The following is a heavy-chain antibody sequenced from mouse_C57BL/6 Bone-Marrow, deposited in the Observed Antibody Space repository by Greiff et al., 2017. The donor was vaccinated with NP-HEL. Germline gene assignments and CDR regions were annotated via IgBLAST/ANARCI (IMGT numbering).Heavy chain of an antibody. CDR1: GFSLTSYA. Sequence: QVQLKQSGPGLVAPSHSLSITCTASGFSLTSYAISWVRQPPGKGLEWLGVIWPGGGTNYNSAIISSLSISKDNSKSQVFLKMNSLQTEDTARDSCARTLCLRGSYFDYWGQGTTLTVSA. V-gene: IGHV2-9-1*01. D-gene: IGHD2-2*01. J-gene: IGHJ2*01. CDR2: IWPGGGT. CDR3: ARTLCLRGSYFDY.